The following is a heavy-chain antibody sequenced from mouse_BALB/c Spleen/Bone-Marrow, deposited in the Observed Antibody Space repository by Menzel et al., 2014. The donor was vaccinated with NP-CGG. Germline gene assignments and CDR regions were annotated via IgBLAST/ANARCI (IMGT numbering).Heavy chain of an antibody. CDR1: GFNIKDTY. V-gene: IGHV14-3*02. Sequence: EVQLQQSGAELVKPGASVKLSCTASGFNIKDTYMHWVKQRPERGLEWIGRIDPANGNTKYDPKFQGKATITADTSSNTAYLQLSSLTSEDTAVYYCACYVYGYYFDYWGQGTTLTVSS. CDR3: ACYVYGYYFDY. D-gene: IGHD2-2*01. J-gene: IGHJ2*01. CDR2: IDPANGNT.